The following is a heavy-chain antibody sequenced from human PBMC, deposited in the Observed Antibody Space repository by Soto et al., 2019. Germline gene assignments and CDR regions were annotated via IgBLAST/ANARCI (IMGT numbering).Heavy chain of an antibody. CDR3: ARQGECASTSCYGL. J-gene: IGHJ4*02. CDR2: VLSDGTA. Sequence: QVQLQESGPGLVKPSETLSLTCTVSDASISGSSHYWGWIRQPPGKGLEWIAYVLSDGTAYYSPSRISRGVGSVETSRNQISLRLRSLTTADTALYYCARQGECASTSCYGLWGQGTLVTVSS. CDR1: DASISGSSHY. V-gene: IGHV4-39*01. D-gene: IGHD2-2*01.